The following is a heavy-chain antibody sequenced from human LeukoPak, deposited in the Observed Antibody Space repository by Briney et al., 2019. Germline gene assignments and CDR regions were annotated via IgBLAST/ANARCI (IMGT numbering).Heavy chain of an antibody. CDR2: ISGSGGST. CDR1: GFTFSSYA. J-gene: IGHJ4*02. Sequence: GGSLRLSCAASGFTFSSYAMSWVRQAPGKGLEWVSAISGSGGSTYYADSVKGRFTISRDNSKNTLYLQMNSLRAEDTAVYYCAKGGGYSSSWYTHAPPPDDYWGQGTLVTVSS. D-gene: IGHD6-13*01. V-gene: IGHV3-23*01. CDR3: AKGGGYSSSWYTHAPPPDDY.